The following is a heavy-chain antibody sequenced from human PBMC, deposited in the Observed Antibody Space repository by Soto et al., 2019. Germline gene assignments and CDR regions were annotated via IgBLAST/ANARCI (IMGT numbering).Heavy chain of an antibody. CDR2: VYHSGST. V-gene: IGHV4-30-2*01. CDR1: GGSISSGGYS. Sequence: QLQLQESGSGLVKPSQTLSLTCAVSGGSISSGGYSWSWIRQPPGKGLEWIGYVYHSGSTYYNPSLKSRVTISVDRSKNQFSLKLSSVTAADTAVYYCASRRDGYNYYGYWGQGTLVTVSS. CDR3: ASRRDGYNYYGY. J-gene: IGHJ4*02. D-gene: IGHD5-12*01.